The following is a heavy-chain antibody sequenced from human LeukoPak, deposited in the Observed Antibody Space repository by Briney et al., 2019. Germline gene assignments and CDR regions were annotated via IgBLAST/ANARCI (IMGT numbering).Heavy chain of an antibody. CDR3: ARHRGYYDSSGYGGAFDI. V-gene: IGHV4-34*01. Sequence: SETLSLTCAVYGGSFSGYYWSWIRQPPGKGLEWIGEINHSGSTNYNPSLKSRVTISVDTSKNQFSLKLSSVTAADTAVYYCARHRGYYDSSGYGGAFDIWGQGTMVAVSS. J-gene: IGHJ3*02. D-gene: IGHD3-22*01. CDR1: GGSFSGYY. CDR2: INHSGST.